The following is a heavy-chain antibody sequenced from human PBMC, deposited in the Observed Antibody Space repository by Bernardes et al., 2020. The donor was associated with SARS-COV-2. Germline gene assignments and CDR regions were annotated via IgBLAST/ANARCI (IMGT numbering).Heavy chain of an antibody. V-gene: IGHV3-33*01. Sequence: GSTLQVLCVSFGFSIRDYAVHWVQKGPGKGLEWVDVMWADGRNRNYADSVKGRFTISRDDSMDTVFLQMNSLRPADTAVYYCAREQRLNYDLLTGYIDNWGQGTLITVS. CDR2: MWADGRNR. D-gene: IGHD3-9*01. CDR1: GFSIRDYA. CDR3: AREQRLNYDLLTGYIDN. J-gene: IGHJ4*02.